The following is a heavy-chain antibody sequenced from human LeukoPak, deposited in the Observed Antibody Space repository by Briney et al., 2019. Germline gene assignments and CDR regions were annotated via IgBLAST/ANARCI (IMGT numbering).Heavy chain of an antibody. CDR3: AREPDYYGMDV. J-gene: IGHJ6*02. V-gene: IGHV1-2*02. Sequence: GASVKVSCKASGYTFTGYYMHWVRQAPGQGLEWMGWINPNSGGTDYAQKFQSRVTMTRDTPISTAYMELSRLRSDDTAVYYCAREPDYYGMDVWGQGTTVTVSS. CDR2: INPNSGGT. CDR1: GYTFTGYY.